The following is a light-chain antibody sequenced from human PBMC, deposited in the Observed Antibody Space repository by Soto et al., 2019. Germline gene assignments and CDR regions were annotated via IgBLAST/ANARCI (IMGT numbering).Light chain of an antibody. Sequence: EIVMTQSPATLSVSPWERATLSCRASQSVSSNLAWYQQKPGQAPRLLLSGASTRATGIPARFSGSGSGTEFTLTISSLQSEDFAVYYCQQYNNWPTWTFGQGTKVDIK. CDR2: GAS. CDR1: QSVSSN. CDR3: QQYNNWPTWT. V-gene: IGKV3-15*01. J-gene: IGKJ1*01.